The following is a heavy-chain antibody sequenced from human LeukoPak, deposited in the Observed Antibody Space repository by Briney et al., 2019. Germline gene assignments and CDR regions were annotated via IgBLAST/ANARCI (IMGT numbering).Heavy chain of an antibody. D-gene: IGHD2-15*01. CDR1: EFTFRSYN. CDR2: INPSSSYI. Sequence: GGPLRLSCVASEFTFRSYNMHWVRQAPGKGLEWLSSINPSSSYIIYADSAKGRFPISRGNAKNSVYLKMSSLKAEDTAVYYCARDKDGTSAGRCYLPDDWGQGTLVTVSS. J-gene: IGHJ4*02. V-gene: IGHV3-21*01. CDR3: ARDKDGTSAGRCYLPDD.